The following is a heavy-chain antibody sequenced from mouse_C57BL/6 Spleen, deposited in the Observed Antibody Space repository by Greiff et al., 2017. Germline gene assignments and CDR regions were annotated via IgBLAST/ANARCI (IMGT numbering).Heavy chain of an antibody. CDR3: ARGVNYYGSSYNARDY. CDR2: INPSNGGT. D-gene: IGHD1-1*01. J-gene: IGHJ4*01. CDR1: GYTFTSYW. V-gene: IGHV1-53*01. Sequence: VQLQQPGTELVKPGASVKLSCKASGYTFTSYWMHWVKQRPGQGLEWIGNINPSNGGTNYNEKFKSKATLTVDKSSSTAYMQLSSLTSEDSAVYYCARGVNYYGSSYNARDYWGQGTSVTVSS.